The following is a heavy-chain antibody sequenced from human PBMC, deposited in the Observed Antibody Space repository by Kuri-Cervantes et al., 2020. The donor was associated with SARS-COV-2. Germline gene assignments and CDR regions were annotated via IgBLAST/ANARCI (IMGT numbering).Heavy chain of an antibody. D-gene: IGHD3-22*01. CDR2: IWYDGSNK. J-gene: IGHJ6*02. V-gene: IGHV3-33*01. CDR3: ARAGYYSDGSGYSHSYYGMDV. Sequence: GGSLRLSCAASGFTFSSYGMHWVRQAPGKGLEWVAVIWYDGSNKYYADSVKGRFTISRDNSKNTLYLQMNSLRAEDTAVYYCARAGYYSDGSGYSHSYYGMDVWGQGTTVTVSS. CDR1: GFTFSSYG.